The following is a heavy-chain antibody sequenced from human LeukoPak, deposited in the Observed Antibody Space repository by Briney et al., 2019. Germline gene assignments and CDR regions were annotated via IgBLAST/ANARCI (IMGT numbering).Heavy chain of an antibody. V-gene: IGHV4-31*03. J-gene: IGHJ5*02. CDR1: GGSISSGDYY. D-gene: IGHD2-15*01. Sequence: SETLSLTCTVSGGSISSGDYYWSWIRQHPGKGLEWIGYIYYTGNTYYNPSLKSRVTMSVDTSKNQFSLELSSVTAADTAVYYCAGARDCSGGSCYQFNWFDPWGQGTLVTVSS. CDR2: IYYTGNT. CDR3: AGARDCSGGSCYQFNWFDP.